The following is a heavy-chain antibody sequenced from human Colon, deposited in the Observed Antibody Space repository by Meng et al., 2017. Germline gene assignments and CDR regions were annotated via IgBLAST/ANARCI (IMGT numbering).Heavy chain of an antibody. CDR2: INPSGGGT. D-gene: IGHD3-16*01. Sequence: QGQLVHAGAEVKNPGSAVKFSCKALGGTFSSYAISWVRQAPGQGLEWMGIINPSGGGTRYAQKFQGRVTMSRDTSTSTVYMDLSSLTSDDTAVYYCARERFGESPDYWGQGTLVTVSS. V-gene: IGHV1-46*01. J-gene: IGHJ4*02. CDR1: GGTFSSYA. CDR3: ARERFGESPDY.